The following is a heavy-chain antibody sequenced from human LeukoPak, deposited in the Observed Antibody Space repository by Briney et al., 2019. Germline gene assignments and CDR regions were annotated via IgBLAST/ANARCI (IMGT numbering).Heavy chain of an antibody. V-gene: IGHV3-23*01. Sequence: PGGSLRLSCAASGFTFSNYDMSWVRQAPGKGLEWVSGIGASGESTFYADSAKGRFTISRDNSENTLYLQMNSLRAEDTAVYYCAKVIVPATTSAFDVWGQGTVVTVSS. J-gene: IGHJ3*01. CDR3: AKVIVPATTSAFDV. CDR1: GFTFSNYD. CDR2: IGASGEST. D-gene: IGHD5-12*01.